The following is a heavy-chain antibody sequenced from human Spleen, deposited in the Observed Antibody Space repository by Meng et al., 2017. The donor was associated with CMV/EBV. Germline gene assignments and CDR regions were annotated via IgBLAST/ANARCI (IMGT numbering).Heavy chain of an antibody. D-gene: IGHD2-2*02. CDR3: ARSRYCSSTSCYTGLDY. Sequence: YTLTSYYMHWVRQAPGQGLEWMGIINPSGGSTSYAQKFQGRVTMTRDTSTSTLYMELSSLRSEDTAVYYCARSRYCSSTSCYTGLDYWGQGTLVTVSS. V-gene: IGHV1-46*01. J-gene: IGHJ4*02. CDR1: YTLTSYY. CDR2: INPSGGST.